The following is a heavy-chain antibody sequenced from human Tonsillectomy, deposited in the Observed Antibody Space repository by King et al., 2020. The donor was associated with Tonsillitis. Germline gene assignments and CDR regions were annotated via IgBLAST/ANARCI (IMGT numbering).Heavy chain of an antibody. J-gene: IGHJ5*02. D-gene: IGHD4-17*01. V-gene: IGHV3-21*01. Sequence: VQLVESGGGLVKPGGSLRLSCAASGFTFSSYSMNWVRQAPGKGLEWVSSISSSSSYIYYADSVKGRFTISRDNAKNSLYLQMNSLRAEDTAVYYCARDPDYGDSGGGWVDPWGQGTLVTVSS. CDR1: GFTFSSYS. CDR3: ARDPDYGDSGGGWVDP. CDR2: ISSSSSYI.